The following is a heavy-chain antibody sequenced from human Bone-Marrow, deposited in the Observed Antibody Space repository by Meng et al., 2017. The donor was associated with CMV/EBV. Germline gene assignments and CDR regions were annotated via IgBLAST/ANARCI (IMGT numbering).Heavy chain of an antibody. D-gene: IGHD6-19*01. CDR3: ARDIPGSRYSSGWPLDY. J-gene: IGHJ4*02. Sequence: ASVKVSCKASGYTFNGYYIHWVRQAPGRGLEWMGWINPNSDDTNYAQKFQGKVTMTRDTSISTAYMELTSLRPDDTAVYYCARDIPGSRYSSGWPLDYWGQGTLVTVSS. CDR1: GYTFNGYY. CDR2: INPNSDDT. V-gene: IGHV1-2*02.